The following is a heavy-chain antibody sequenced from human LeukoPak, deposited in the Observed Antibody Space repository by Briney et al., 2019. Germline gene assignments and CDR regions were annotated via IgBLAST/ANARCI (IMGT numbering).Heavy chain of an antibody. Sequence: GGSLRLSCAASGFTFSSYAMNWVRQAPGKGLEWVSVISASGGSTYYADSVKGRFTISRDNSKNTPYLQMNSLRAEDTAVYYCAKDQYSSTWYGWFDPWGQGTLVTVSS. J-gene: IGHJ5*02. CDR2: ISASGGST. V-gene: IGHV3-23*01. D-gene: IGHD6-13*01. CDR1: GFTFSSYA. CDR3: AKDQYSSTWYGWFDP.